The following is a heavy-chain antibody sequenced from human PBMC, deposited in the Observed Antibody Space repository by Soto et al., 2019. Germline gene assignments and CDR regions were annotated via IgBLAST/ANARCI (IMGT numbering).Heavy chain of an antibody. CDR1: GGSFSGYY. D-gene: IGHD6-6*01. CDR2: INHSGST. V-gene: IGHV4-34*01. J-gene: IGHJ5*02. CDR3: ARGRRQLVALRWFDP. Sequence: SETLSLTCAVYGGSFSGYYWSWIRQPPGKGLEWIGEINHSGSTNYNPSLKSRVTISVDTSKNQFSLKLSSVTAADTAVYYCARGRRQLVALRWFDPWGQGTLVTVSS.